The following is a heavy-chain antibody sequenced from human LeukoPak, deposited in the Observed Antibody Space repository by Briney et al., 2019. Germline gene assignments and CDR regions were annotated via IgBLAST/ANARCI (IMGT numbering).Heavy chain of an antibody. CDR2: ISYSGST. D-gene: IGHD5-18*01. V-gene: IGHV4-39*07. J-gene: IGHJ6*03. CDR3: ARVGYKAYYYYMDV. CDR1: GGSISSTSYC. Sequence: SSETLSLTCTVSGGSISSTSYCWVWIRQPPGKGLEWIGTISYSGSTYYNPSLKSRVTISLDTSKNQFSLKLSSVTAADTAVYYCARVGYKAYYYYMDVWGKGTTVTISS.